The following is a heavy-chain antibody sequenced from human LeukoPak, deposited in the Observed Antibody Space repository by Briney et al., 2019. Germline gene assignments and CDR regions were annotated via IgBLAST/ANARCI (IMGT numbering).Heavy chain of an antibody. Sequence: PGGSLRLSCAASGFTFSSYGMHWVRQAPGKGLEWVANIKEDGSEKYYVDSVRGRFTISRDNAKNSLYLQMNSLRAEDTAVYYCVREQYGGKDYWGQGTLVTVSS. D-gene: IGHD4-23*01. CDR1: GFTFSSYG. J-gene: IGHJ4*02. CDR3: VREQYGGKDY. CDR2: IKEDGSEK. V-gene: IGHV3-7*05.